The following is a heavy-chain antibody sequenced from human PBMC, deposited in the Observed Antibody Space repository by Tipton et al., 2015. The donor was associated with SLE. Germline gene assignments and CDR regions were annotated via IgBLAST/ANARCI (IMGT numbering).Heavy chain of an antibody. J-gene: IGHJ3*02. CDR3: ANGYCSGGSCYSDAFDI. V-gene: IGHV3-9*01. CDR1: GFTFDDYA. Sequence: SLRLSCAASGFTFDDYAMRWVRQAPGKGLEWVSGISWNSGSIGYADSVKGRFTISRDNAKNSLYLQMNSLRAEDTALYYCANGYCSGGSCYSDAFDIWGQGTMVTVSS. CDR2: ISWNSGSI. D-gene: IGHD2-15*01.